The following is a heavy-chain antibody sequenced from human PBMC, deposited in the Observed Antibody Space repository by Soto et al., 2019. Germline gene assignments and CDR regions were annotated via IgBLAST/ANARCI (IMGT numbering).Heavy chain of an antibody. CDR2: IYPGDSDT. Sequence: PGDSLKISCKGSGYSFTSDLIGWVRQMPGKGLEWMGIIYPGDSDTRYSPSFQGQVTISADKSISTAYLQWSSLKASDTAMYYCARATYNWIPDAFDIWGQGTMVTVSS. D-gene: IGHD1-1*01. CDR3: ARATYNWIPDAFDI. CDR1: GYSFTSDL. V-gene: IGHV5-51*01. J-gene: IGHJ3*02.